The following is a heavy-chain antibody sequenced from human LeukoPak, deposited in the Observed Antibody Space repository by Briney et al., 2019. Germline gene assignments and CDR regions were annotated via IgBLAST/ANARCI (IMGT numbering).Heavy chain of an antibody. V-gene: IGHV3-7*01. Sequence: GGSLRLSCAASGFTVSSNYMSWVRQAPGKGLEWVANIKEDGSEKYYVDSVKGRLTISRDNAKNSLYLQMNSLRAEDTAVYYCARDHDYTFHYWGQGTLVTVSS. CDR3: ARDHDYTFHY. J-gene: IGHJ4*02. CDR1: GFTVSSNY. D-gene: IGHD4-11*01. CDR2: IKEDGSEK.